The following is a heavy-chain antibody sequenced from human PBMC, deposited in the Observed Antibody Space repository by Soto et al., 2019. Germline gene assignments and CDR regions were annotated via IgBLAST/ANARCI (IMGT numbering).Heavy chain of an antibody. CDR3: ARTVQLEPQRIRYNWFDP. J-gene: IGHJ5*02. D-gene: IGHD1-1*01. CDR2: ISSSSSYI. CDR1: GFTFSSYS. Sequence: GGSLRLSCAASGFTFSSYSMNWVRQAPGKGLEWVSSISSSSSYIYYADSVKGRFTISRDNAKNSLYLQMNSLRAEDTAVYYCARTVQLEPQRIRYNWFDPWGQGTLVTVSS. V-gene: IGHV3-21*01.